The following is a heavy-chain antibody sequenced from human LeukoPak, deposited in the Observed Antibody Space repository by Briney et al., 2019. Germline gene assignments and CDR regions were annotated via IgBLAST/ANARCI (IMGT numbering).Heavy chain of an antibody. CDR1: GGSISSYY. J-gene: IGHJ5*02. CDR2: IYYSGST. D-gene: IGHD4-17*01. V-gene: IGHV4-59*08. Sequence: PSETLSLTCTVSGGSISSYYWSWIRQPPGKGLEWIGYIYYSGSTNYNPSLKSRVTISVDTSKNQFSLKLSSVTAADTAVYYSASQMTTGWFDPWGQGTLVTVSS. CDR3: ASQMTTGWFDP.